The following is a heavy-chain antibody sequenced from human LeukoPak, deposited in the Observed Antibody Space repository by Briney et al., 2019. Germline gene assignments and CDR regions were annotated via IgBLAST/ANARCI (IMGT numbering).Heavy chain of an antibody. CDR1: EFSLSTNGVG. CDR3: ARRTRKYCSRTSCYLFDY. Sequence: SGPTLVKPTQTLTLTCTFSEFSLSTNGVGVGWIRQPPGKALEWLALIYWDDDKRYRASLEGRLTITKDTSKNQVVLTVTNMDPADTATYYCARRTRKYCSRTSCYLFDYWGQGTLVTVSS. V-gene: IGHV2-5*02. CDR2: IYWDDDK. J-gene: IGHJ4*02. D-gene: IGHD2-2*01.